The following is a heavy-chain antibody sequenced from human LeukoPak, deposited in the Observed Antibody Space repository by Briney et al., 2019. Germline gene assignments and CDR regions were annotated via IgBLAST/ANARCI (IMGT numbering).Heavy chain of an antibody. CDR3: AKRLGDPRAFDY. V-gene: IGHV3-23*01. CDR2: ISATSTTI. D-gene: IGHD2-21*02. CDR1: GFTFSNYA. Sequence: GGSLKLSCAASGFTFSNYAMSWVRQAPGKRLEWVSGISATSTTINYADPVKGRFTISRDNSKNTLYLQMNNLRAEDTAVYYCAKRLGDPRAFDYWGQGTLVTVSS. J-gene: IGHJ4*02.